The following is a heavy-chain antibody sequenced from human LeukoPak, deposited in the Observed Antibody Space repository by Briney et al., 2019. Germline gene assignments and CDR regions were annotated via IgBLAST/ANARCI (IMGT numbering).Heavy chain of an antibody. CDR3: ARDLSDYGVTRFDY. J-gene: IGHJ4*02. V-gene: IGHV3-48*01. D-gene: IGHD4-17*01. CDR1: GFTSSSYS. Sequence: PGGSLRLSCAASGFTSSSYSMNWVRQAPGKGLEWVSYISSTSSTIYYADSVKGRFTISRDNAKNSLYLQMNSLRAEDTAVYYCARDLSDYGVTRFDYWGQGTLVTVSS. CDR2: ISSTSSTI.